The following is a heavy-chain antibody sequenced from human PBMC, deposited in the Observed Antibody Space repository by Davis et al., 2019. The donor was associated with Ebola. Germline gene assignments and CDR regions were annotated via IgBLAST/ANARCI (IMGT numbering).Heavy chain of an antibody. CDR2: IWYDGSNK. J-gene: IGHJ4*02. D-gene: IGHD3-16*01. CDR1: GFTFSSYG. Sequence: GGSLRLSCPASGFTFSSYGMHWVRQAPGKGLEWVAVIWYDGSNKYYADSVKGRFTISRDNSKNTLYLQMNSLRAEDTAVYYCATSESFFDYAAYFHYWGQGTLLTVSS. CDR3: ATSESFFDYAAYFHY. V-gene: IGHV3-33*01.